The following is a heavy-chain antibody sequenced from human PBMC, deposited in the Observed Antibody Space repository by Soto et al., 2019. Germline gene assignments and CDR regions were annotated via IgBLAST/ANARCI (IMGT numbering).Heavy chain of an antibody. CDR1: EFIFSSYG. CDR2: ISGSGGST. CDR3: TTEIRRDAFDI. V-gene: IGHV3-23*01. J-gene: IGHJ3*02. Sequence: GGSLRLSCAASEFIFSSYGMNWVRQAPGKGLEWVSAISGSGGSTYYADSVKGRFTISRDDSKNTLYLQMNSLKTEDTAVYYCTTEIRRDAFDIWGQGTMVTVSS.